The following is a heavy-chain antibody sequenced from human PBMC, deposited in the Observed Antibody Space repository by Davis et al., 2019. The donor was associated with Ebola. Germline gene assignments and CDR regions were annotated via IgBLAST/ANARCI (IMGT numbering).Heavy chain of an antibody. CDR2: IWYDGSNK. D-gene: IGHD5-12*01. J-gene: IGHJ6*02. V-gene: IGHV3-33*01. CDR1: GFTFSSYG. Sequence: PGGSLRLSCAASGFTFSSYGMHWVRQAPGKGLEWVAVIWYDGSNKYYADSVKGRFTISRDNSKNTLYLQMNSLRAEDTAVYYCACPGGYEHYYYGMDVWGQGTTVTVSS. CDR3: ACPGGYEHYYYGMDV.